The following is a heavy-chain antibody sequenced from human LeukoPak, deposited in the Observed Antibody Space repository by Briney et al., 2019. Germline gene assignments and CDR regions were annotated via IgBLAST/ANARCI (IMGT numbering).Heavy chain of an antibody. CDR1: GGSISSYY. V-gene: IGHV4-59*01. D-gene: IGHD3-3*01. CDR3: ARSVGGAFDI. Sequence: SETLSLTCTVSGGSISSYYWSWIRQPPGKGLEWIGYIHDSGSNNYNTSLKSRITISVDTSKNQFSLKLNSMTAADTAVYYCARSVGGAFDIWGPGTTVTVSS. J-gene: IGHJ3*02. CDR2: IHDSGSN.